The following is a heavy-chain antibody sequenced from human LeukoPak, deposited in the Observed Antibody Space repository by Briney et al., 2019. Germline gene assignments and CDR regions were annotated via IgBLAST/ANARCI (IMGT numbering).Heavy chain of an antibody. J-gene: IGHJ4*02. CDR3: ARGRIGTYAGSWLLDY. D-gene: IGHD1-1*01. CDR2: ISGSGGST. Sequence: GGSLRLSCAASGFTFSSYAMSWVRQAPGKGLEWVSAISGSGGSTYYADSVKGRLSLSRDNAKSSLFLQMNSLRAGDTAVYYCARGRIGTYAGSWLLDYWGQGTLVTVSS. V-gene: IGHV3-23*01. CDR1: GFTFSSYA.